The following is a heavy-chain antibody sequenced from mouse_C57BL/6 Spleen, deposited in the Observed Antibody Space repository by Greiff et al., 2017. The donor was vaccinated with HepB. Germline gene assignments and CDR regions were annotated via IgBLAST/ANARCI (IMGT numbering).Heavy chain of an antibody. J-gene: IGHJ4*01. CDR1: GYTFTSYW. V-gene: IGHV1-52*01. Sequence: QVQLQQPGAELVRPGSSVQLSCKASGYTFTSYWMHWVKQRPIQGLEWIGNIDPSDSETHYNQKFKDKATLTVDKSSSTAYMQLSSLTSEDSAVYYCARSELYYAMDYWGQGTSVTVSS. D-gene: IGHD1-3*01. CDR3: ARSELYYAMDY. CDR2: IDPSDSET.